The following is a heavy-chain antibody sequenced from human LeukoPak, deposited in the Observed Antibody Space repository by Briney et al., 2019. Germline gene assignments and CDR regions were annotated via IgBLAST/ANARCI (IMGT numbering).Heavy chain of an antibody. V-gene: IGHV4-30-4*01. D-gene: IGHD6-13*01. CDR1: GGSISSGDYY. J-gene: IGHJ4*02. CDR3: ARLRGYTSSARGYVEY. Sequence: SETLSLTCTVSGGSISSGDYYWSWIRQPPGKGLEWIGYIYYSGSTYYNPSLKSRVTISVDTSKNQFSLKLSSVTAADTAVYYCARLRGYTSSARGYVEYWGQGTLVTVSS. CDR2: IYYSGST.